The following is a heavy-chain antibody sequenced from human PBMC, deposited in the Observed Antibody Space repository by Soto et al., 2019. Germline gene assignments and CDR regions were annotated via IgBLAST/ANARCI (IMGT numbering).Heavy chain of an antibody. CDR2: IFSSGTT. J-gene: IGHJ6*02. Sequence: SETLSLTCTVSGDSISSGNKYWSWIRQPPGKGLEWIGYIFSSGTTYYNPSLKSRLTMSLDASQNQFSLKLNSLTDADTAVYFCARVPSPFDYYYAMDVWGQGHTVT. D-gene: IGHD3-16*01. V-gene: IGHV4-30-4*01. CDR1: GDSISSGNKY. CDR3: ARVPSPFDYYYAMDV.